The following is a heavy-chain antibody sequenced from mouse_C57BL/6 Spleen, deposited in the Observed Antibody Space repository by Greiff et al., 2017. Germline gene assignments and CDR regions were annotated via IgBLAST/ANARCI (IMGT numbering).Heavy chain of an antibody. V-gene: IGHV1-82*01. J-gene: IGHJ2*01. D-gene: IGHD3-2*02. CDR1: GYAFSSSW. CDR3: ARTAQATFDY. Sequence: VMLVESGPELVKPGASVKISCKASGYAFSSSWMNWVKQRPGKGLEWIGRIYPGDGDTNYNGKFKGKATLTADKSSSTAYMQLSSLTSEDSAVYFCARTAQATFDYWGQGTTLTVSS. CDR2: IYPGDGDT.